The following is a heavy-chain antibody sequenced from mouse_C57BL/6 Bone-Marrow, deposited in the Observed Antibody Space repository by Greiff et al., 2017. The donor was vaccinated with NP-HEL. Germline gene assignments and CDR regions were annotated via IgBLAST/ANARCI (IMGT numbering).Heavy chain of an antibody. J-gene: IGHJ1*03. CDR3: ARNPIYDGYWYFDV. Sequence: VKLVESGPGLVAPSQSLSITCTVSGFSLTSYAISWVRQPPGKGLEWLGVIWTGGGTNYISALKSRLSISKDNSKSQVFLKMNSLQTDDTARYYCARNPIYDGYWYFDVWGTGTTVTVSS. D-gene: IGHD2-3*01. CDR1: GFSLTSYA. CDR2: IWTGGGT. V-gene: IGHV2-9-1*01.